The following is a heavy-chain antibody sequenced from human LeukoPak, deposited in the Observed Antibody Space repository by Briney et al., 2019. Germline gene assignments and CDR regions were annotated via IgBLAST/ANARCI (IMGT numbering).Heavy chain of an antibody. CDR1: GFTFSSYN. J-gene: IGHJ4*02. CDR3: AKVKSRSYLFY. D-gene: IGHD1-26*01. Sequence: GGSLRLSCAASGFTFSSYNMNWVRQAPGKGLEWVSYISSSSSTIYYADSVKGRFTISRDNAKNSLYLQMNSLRAEDTAVYYCAKVKSRSYLFYWGQGTLVTVSS. V-gene: IGHV3-48*01. CDR2: ISSSSSTI.